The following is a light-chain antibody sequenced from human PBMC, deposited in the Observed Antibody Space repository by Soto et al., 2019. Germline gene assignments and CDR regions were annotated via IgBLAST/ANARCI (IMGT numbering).Light chain of an antibody. Sequence: QSALTQPASVSGSPGQSITISCTGTSSDFGGYNFVSWYQHRPGKAPKLMIYAVSNRPSGVSNRFSGSKSGNTASLTISGLQAEDEADYYCFSYTSYSPYVFGTGTKGTVL. CDR3: FSYTSYSPYV. CDR1: SSDFGGYNF. V-gene: IGLV2-14*01. J-gene: IGLJ1*01. CDR2: AVS.